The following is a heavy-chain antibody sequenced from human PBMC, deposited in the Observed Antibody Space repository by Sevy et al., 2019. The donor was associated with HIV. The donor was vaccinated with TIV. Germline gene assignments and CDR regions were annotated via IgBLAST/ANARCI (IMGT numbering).Heavy chain of an antibody. Sequence: GGSLRLSCAASGFTFSDYAIHWVRQAPGKGLEWLAVISYRGRNQLYADSVRGRFTISRDDSKNTVYLQMNSLRPDDTAVYYCARKQFVLPLDYWGQGTLVTVSS. CDR3: ARKQFVLPLDY. CDR1: GFTFSDYA. J-gene: IGHJ4*02. D-gene: IGHD6-6*01. V-gene: IGHV3-30*04. CDR2: ISYRGRNQ.